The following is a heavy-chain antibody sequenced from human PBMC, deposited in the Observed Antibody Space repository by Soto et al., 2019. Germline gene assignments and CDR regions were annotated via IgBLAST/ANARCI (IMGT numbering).Heavy chain of an antibody. V-gene: IGHV1-18*04. J-gene: IGHJ4*02. CDR1: GYPFTSYG. CDR3: ARVDLTYYYDSSGPKLTS. CDR2: ISAYNGNT. Sequence: GSVKVSFKASGYPFTSYGISLVRQAPGQGLEWMGWISAYNGNTNYAQKLQGRVTMTTDTSTSTAYMELRRLRSDDTAVYYCARVDLTYYYDSSGPKLTSWGQGTMVTVSS. D-gene: IGHD3-22*01.